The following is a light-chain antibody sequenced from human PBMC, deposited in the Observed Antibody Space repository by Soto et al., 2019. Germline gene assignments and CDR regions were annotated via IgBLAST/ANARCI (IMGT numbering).Light chain of an antibody. Sequence: EIVLTQSPATLSLWQGETATPSGRASRRVITPGRPWYHQKFGQPPRLLIYSTSQRATDIPDRFSGSGSGTDFTLTINGLEPEDFAIYYCHQYGASPLFSFGPGTKVDLK. CDR1: RRVITPG. CDR3: HQYGASPLFS. CDR2: STS. V-gene: IGKV3-20*01. J-gene: IGKJ3*01.